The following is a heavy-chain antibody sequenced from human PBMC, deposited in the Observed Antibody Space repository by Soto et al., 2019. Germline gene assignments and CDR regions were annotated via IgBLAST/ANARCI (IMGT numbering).Heavy chain of an antibody. J-gene: IGHJ4*02. CDR2: ISGSGGST. Sequence: PGGSLRLSCAASGFTFSSYAMSWVRQAPGKGLEWVSAISGSGGSTYYADSVKGRFTISRDNSKNTLYLQMNSLRAEDTAVYYCAKEGAVEMATIPYYFDYWGQGTMVTVYS. CDR3: AKEGAVEMATIPYYFDY. D-gene: IGHD5-12*01. V-gene: IGHV3-23*01. CDR1: GFTFSSYA.